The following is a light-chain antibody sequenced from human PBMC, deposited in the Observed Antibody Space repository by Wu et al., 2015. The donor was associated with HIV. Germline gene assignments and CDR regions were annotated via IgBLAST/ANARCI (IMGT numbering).Light chain of an antibody. J-gene: IGKJ1*01. V-gene: IGKV1-5*03. CDR2: KAS. CDR1: QSISSW. CDR3: QQYYSYPRT. Sequence: DIQMTQSPSTLSASVGDRVTITCRASQSISSWLAWYQQKPGKAPKLLIYKASSLESWVPSRFSGSGSGTEFTLTISCLQSEDFATYYCQQYYSYPRTFGQGTKVEIK.